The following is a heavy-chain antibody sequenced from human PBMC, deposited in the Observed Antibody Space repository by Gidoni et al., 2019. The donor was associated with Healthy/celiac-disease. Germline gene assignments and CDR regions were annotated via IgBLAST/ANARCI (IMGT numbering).Heavy chain of an antibody. CDR1: GFTFSSYS. CDR3: ARVGSSGSFYYYMDV. J-gene: IGHJ6*03. CDR2: ISSSSSYI. D-gene: IGHD3-22*01. Sequence: EVQLVESGGGLVKPGGSLRLSCAASGFTFSSYSMNWVRQAPGKGLEWVSSISSSSSYIYYADSVKGRFTISRDNAKNSLYLQMNSLRAEDTAVYYCARVGSSGSFYYYMDVWGKGTTVTVSS. V-gene: IGHV3-21*01.